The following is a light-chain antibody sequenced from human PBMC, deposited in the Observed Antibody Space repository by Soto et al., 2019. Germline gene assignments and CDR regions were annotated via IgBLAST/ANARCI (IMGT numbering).Light chain of an antibody. J-gene: IGKJ1*01. Sequence: IQMTQSPSSLSASVGDRSTITFRGRPGIRSELGWYQQKPGKAPKLLIYSASTLQSGVPSRFSGSGSGTDFTLTVSSLQAEDFATYFCQQSYSIPWTFGRGTKVDIK. CDR2: SAS. V-gene: IGKV1-39*01. CDR1: PGIRSE. CDR3: QQSYSIPWT.